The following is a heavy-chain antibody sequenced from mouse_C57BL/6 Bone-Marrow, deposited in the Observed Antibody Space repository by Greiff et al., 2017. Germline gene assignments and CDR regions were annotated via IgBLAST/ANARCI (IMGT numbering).Heavy chain of an antibody. D-gene: IGHD1-1*01. CDR1: GYTFTSYD. V-gene: IGHV1-85*01. CDR2: IYPRDGST. CDR3: ARHYYGSSPYYAMDY. J-gene: IGHJ4*01. Sequence: QVQLQQSGPELVKPGASVKLSCKASGYTFTSYDINWVKQRPGQGLEWIGWIYPRDGSTKYNEKFKGKATLTVDTSSSTAYMELHSLTSEDSAVYFCARHYYGSSPYYAMDYWGQGTSVTVSS.